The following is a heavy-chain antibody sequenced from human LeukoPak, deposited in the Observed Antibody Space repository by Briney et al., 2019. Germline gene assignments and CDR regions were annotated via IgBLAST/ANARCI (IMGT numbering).Heavy chain of an antibody. CDR2: IYYSGST. CDR1: GGSISSYY. D-gene: IGHD3-22*01. CDR3: ARSDYDSSGYYYTVDY. Sequence: PSETLSLTSTVSGGSISSYYWSWIRQPPGKGLEWIGYIYYSGSTNYNPSLKSRVTISVDTSKNQFSLKLSSVTAADTAVYYCARSDYDSSGYYYTVDYWGQGTLVTVSS. J-gene: IGHJ4*02. V-gene: IGHV4-59*01.